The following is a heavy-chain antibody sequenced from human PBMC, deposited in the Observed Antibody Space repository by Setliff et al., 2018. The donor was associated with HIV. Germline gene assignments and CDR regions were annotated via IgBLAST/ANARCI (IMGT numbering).Heavy chain of an antibody. V-gene: IGHV3-48*01. D-gene: IGHD6-19*01. CDR1: GFTFSSYS. CDR2: ISSSSSTI. J-gene: IGHJ4*02. Sequence: GGSLRLSCAASGFTFSSYSMNWVRQAPGKGLEWVSYISSSSSTIYYADSVKGRFTISRDNAKNSLYLQMNSLRAEDTAVYYCARVDGFMAVAGTYDYWGQGTLVTVPQ. CDR3: ARVDGFMAVAGTYDY.